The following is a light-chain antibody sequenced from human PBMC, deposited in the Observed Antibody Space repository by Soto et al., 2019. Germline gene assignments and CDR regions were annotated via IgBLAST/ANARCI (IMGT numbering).Light chain of an antibody. J-gene: IGLJ2*01. Sequence: QSALTQPPSASGSPGQSVTISCTATSSDVGGYNYVSWYQQHPGKAPKLMIYEVTKRPSGVPDRFSGSKSGNTASLTVSGLQAEDEADYYCSSYAGSNSVVFGGGTKLTVL. CDR3: SSYAGSNSVV. CDR1: SSDVGGYNY. V-gene: IGLV2-8*01. CDR2: EVT.